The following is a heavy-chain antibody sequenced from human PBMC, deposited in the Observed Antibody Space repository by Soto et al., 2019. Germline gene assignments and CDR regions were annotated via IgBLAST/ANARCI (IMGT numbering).Heavy chain of an antibody. V-gene: IGHV1-69*01. J-gene: IGHJ5*02. Sequence: QVQLVQSGAEVKKPGSSVKVSCKASGGTFSSYAISWVRQGPGQGLEWMGGIIPIFGTADYAQKFQGRVTITADESTSTAYMELTSLRSEDTAVYYCARQLGDFWSGYYRMRFDPWGQGALVTVSS. CDR1: GGTFSSYA. D-gene: IGHD3-3*01. CDR3: ARQLGDFWSGYYRMRFDP. CDR2: IIPIFGTA.